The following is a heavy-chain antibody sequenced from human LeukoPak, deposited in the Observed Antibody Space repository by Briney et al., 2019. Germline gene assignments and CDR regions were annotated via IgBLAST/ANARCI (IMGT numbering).Heavy chain of an antibody. J-gene: IGHJ4*02. CDR2: ISSSGSTI. V-gene: IGHV3-11*01. D-gene: IGHD4-23*01. Sequence: PGGSLRLSCAASGFTFSDYYMSWIRQAPRKGLEWVSYISSSGSTIYYADSVKGRFTISRDNAKNSLYLQMNSLRAEDTAVYYCARVLYGGNSPYFDYWGQGTLVTVSS. CDR1: GFTFSDYY. CDR3: ARVLYGGNSPYFDY.